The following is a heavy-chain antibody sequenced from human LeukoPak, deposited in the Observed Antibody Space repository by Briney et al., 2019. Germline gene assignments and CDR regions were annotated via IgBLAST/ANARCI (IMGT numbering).Heavy chain of an antibody. V-gene: IGHV4-34*01. D-gene: IGHD4-11*01. CDR2: INHSGST. Sequence: PSETLSLTCAVYGGSFSGYYWSWIRQPPGKGLEWIGEINHSGSTNYNPSLEGRVTISVDTSKNQFSLKLSSVTAADTAVYYCARGLYSNYYMDVWGKGTTVTVSS. CDR1: GGSFSGYY. J-gene: IGHJ6*03. CDR3: ARGLYSNYYMDV.